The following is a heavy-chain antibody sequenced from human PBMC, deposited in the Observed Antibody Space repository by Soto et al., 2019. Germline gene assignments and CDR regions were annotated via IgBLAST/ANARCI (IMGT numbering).Heavy chain of an antibody. Sequence: EMQLVESGGGLVQPGGSLRLSCAASGFTFSGSWMTWVRQAPGKGLEWVANIKHDGGEKKYADSVKGRFTISRDNAKNSLFLKLNSLRAEDTAVYYGARDNWLGFCSGRCYSNAFDIWGQGTLVTVSS. CDR2: IKHDGGEK. V-gene: IGHV3-7*01. CDR3: ARDNWLGFCSGRCYSNAFDI. CDR1: GFTFSGSW. J-gene: IGHJ3*02. D-gene: IGHD2-15*01.